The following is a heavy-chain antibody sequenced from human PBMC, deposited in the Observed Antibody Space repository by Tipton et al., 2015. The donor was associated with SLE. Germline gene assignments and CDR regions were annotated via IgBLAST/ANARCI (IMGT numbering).Heavy chain of an antibody. V-gene: IGHV3-74*01. D-gene: IGHD5-12*01. Sequence: SLRLSCAASGFTFSSYWMHWVRQAPGKGLVWVSRINSDGSSTSYADSVKGRFTISRDNAKNSLYLQMNSLRAEDTAVYYCASSVYSGYDSLGYFDYWGQGTLVTVSS. CDR2: INSDGSST. CDR1: GFTFSSYW. J-gene: IGHJ4*02. CDR3: ASSVYSGYDSLGYFDY.